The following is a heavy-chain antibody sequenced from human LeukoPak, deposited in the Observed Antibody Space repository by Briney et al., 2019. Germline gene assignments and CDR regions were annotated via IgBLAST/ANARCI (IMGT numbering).Heavy chain of an antibody. D-gene: IGHD3-10*01. Sequence: ASVKVSCKASGYTFTCYGISWVRQAPGQGLEWMGWISAYNGNTNYAQKLQGRVTMTTDTSTSTAYMELRSLRSDDTAVYYCARDSGSYERYYYGMDVWGQGTTVTVSS. CDR2: ISAYNGNT. J-gene: IGHJ6*02. CDR1: GYTFTCYG. CDR3: ARDSGSYERYYYGMDV. V-gene: IGHV1-18*01.